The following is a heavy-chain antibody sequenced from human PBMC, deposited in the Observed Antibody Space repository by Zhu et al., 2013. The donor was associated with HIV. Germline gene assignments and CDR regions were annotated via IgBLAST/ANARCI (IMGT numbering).Heavy chain of an antibody. Sequence: QVQLVQSGAEVKKPGASVKVSCKASGYTFTSYDINWVRQATGQGLEWMGWMNPNSGNTGYAQKFQGRVTMTRNTSISTAYMELSSLRSEDTAVYYCARWIHDYGDYEDLAGNWFDPGAREPWSPSPQ. CDR3: ARWIHDYGDYEDLAGNWFDP. CDR2: MNPNSGNT. D-gene: IGHD4-17*01. V-gene: IGHV1-8*01. CDR1: GYTFTSYD. J-gene: IGHJ5*02.